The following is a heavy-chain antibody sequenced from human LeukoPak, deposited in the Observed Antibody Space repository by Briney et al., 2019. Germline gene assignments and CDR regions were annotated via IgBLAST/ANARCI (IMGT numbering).Heavy chain of an antibody. CDR1: GGSFSGYY. CDR3: ARGQWEIRFDP. D-gene: IGHD1-26*01. CDR2: INHSGST. Sequence: PSETVSLTCAGYGGSFSGYYWSWIRQPPGKGLEWIGEINHSGSTNYNPSLKSRVTISVDTSKNQFSLKLNSVTAADTAVYYCARGQWEIRFDPWGQGTLVTVSS. V-gene: IGHV4-34*01. J-gene: IGHJ5*02.